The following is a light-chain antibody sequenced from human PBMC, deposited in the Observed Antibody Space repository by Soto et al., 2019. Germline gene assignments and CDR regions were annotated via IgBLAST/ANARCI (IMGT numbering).Light chain of an antibody. J-gene: IGKJ4*01. V-gene: IGKV3D-20*01. Sequence: EIVLTQSPATLSLSPGERATLSCGASQSVSRNFLAWYQQRPGLAPRLLMYDASTRATGIPDRFSGSGSGVDFTLTITRLEPEDFAVYYCQQYVTSPSLGGGTKVEIK. CDR2: DAS. CDR3: QQYVTSPS. CDR1: QSVSRNF.